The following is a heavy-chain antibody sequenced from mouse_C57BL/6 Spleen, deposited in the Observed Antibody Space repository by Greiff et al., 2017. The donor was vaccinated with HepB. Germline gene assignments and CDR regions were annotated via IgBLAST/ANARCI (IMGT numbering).Heavy chain of an antibody. Sequence: QVQLKQPGAELVKPGASVKLSCKASGYTFTSYWMHWVKQRPGRGLEWIGRIDPNSGGTKYNEKFKSKATLTVDKPSSTAYMQLSSLTSEDSAVYYCAIYYYGSSYVGAMDYWGQGTSVTVSS. CDR3: AIYYYGSSYVGAMDY. D-gene: IGHD1-1*01. J-gene: IGHJ4*01. CDR1: GYTFTSYW. V-gene: IGHV1-72*01. CDR2: IDPNSGGT.